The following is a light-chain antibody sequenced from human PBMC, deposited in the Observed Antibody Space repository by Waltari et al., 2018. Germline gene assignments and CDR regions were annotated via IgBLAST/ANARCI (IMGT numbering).Light chain of an antibody. CDR2: NAS. Sequence: VLTQFPDTLSLHPGSRATLSCRASHSVGSQLAWYQQKPGQAPRLLIYNASDRATDIPARFSGGGSGTDFTLTIGGLEPEDCALYYCQQRGGRPPLTFGGGTKVEIK. V-gene: IGKV3-11*01. J-gene: IGKJ4*01. CDR3: QQRGGRPPLT. CDR1: HSVGSQ.